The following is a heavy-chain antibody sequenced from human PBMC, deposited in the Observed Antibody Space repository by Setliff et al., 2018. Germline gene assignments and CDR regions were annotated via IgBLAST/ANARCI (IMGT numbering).Heavy chain of an antibody. Sequence: VASVKVSCKASGNTLTTYYMHWVRQAPGQGLEWMGLINPSGESTVYAEKFQGRVSMTRDTSTSTVYMDLESLKSGDTAIYYCARGIIAYASWAPNKHAYYYYMDVWGNGTTVTVSS. CDR2: INPSGEST. CDR3: ARGIIAYASWAPNKHAYYYYMDV. CDR1: GNTLTTYY. V-gene: IGHV1-46*01. D-gene: IGHD2-2*01. J-gene: IGHJ6*03.